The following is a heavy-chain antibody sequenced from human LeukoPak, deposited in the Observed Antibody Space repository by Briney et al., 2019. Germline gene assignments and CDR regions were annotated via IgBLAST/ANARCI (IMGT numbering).Heavy chain of an antibody. D-gene: IGHD3-10*01. V-gene: IGHV4-4*07. CDR3: ARTLLGGRRAMVRGGTYGMDV. J-gene: IGHJ6*02. CDR1: GGSISSYY. CDR2: IYTSGST. Sequence: PSETLSLTCTVSGGSISSYYWSWIRQPAGKGLEWIGRIYTSGSTNYNPSPKSRVTISVDTSKNQFSLKLSSVTAADTAVYYCARTLLGGRRAMVRGGTYGMDVWGQGTTVTVSS.